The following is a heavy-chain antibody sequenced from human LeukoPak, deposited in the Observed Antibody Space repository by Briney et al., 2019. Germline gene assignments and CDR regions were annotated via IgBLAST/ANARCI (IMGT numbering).Heavy chain of an antibody. Sequence: ASVKVSCKASGYTFTGYYMHWVRQAPGQGLEWMGWINPNSGGTNYAQKFQGRVTMTRDTSISTAYMELSRLRSDDTAMYYCARQPYHRIAVAGIDYYYYYMDVWGKGTTVTVSS. CDR2: INPNSGGT. D-gene: IGHD6-19*01. V-gene: IGHV1-2*02. CDR3: ARQPYHRIAVAGIDYYYYYMDV. CDR1: GYTFTGYY. J-gene: IGHJ6*03.